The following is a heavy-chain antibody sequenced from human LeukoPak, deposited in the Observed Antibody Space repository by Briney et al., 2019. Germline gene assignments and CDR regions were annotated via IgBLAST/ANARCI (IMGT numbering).Heavy chain of an antibody. D-gene: IGHD6-13*01. CDR2: IYYSGST. Sequence: SETLSLTCTVSGGSISSGNYYWSWIRQPAGKGLEWIGRIYYSGSTNYNPSLKSRVTISVDTSKNQFSLKLSSVTAADTAVYYCARDSSSSWSTIDYWGQGTLVTVSS. CDR3: ARDSSSSWSTIDY. J-gene: IGHJ4*02. V-gene: IGHV4-61*10. CDR1: GGSISSGNYY.